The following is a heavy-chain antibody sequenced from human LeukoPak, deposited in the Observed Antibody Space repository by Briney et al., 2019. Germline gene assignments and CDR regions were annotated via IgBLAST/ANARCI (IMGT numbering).Heavy chain of an antibody. D-gene: IGHD3-9*01. V-gene: IGHV3-15*01. J-gene: IGHJ4*02. CDR2: IKSKIDGGTT. CDR1: GFTFRNAW. Sequence: PGGSLRLSCAASGFTFRNAWMSWVRQAPGKGLEWVGRIKSKIDGGTTDYAAPVKGRFTISRDDSKNTLYLQMKSLKTEDTGVYYCNTDSPSNRYFDWIGYWGQGTLVTVSS. CDR3: NTDSPSNRYFDWIGY.